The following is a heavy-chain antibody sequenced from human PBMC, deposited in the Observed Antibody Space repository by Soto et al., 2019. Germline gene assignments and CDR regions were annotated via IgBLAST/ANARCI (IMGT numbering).Heavy chain of an antibody. D-gene: IGHD3-16*01. CDR3: ARAMGDWGTYYYYYGFDV. CDR2: IYYSGAT. V-gene: IGHV4-34*11. CDR1: GGSFSGYY. J-gene: IGHJ6*02. Sequence: SETLSLTCAVYGGSFSGYYWSWIRQPPGKGLEWIGSIYYSGATNYNPSLESRLTISVDTSKNQFSLNLSSVTAADTAVYYCARAMGDWGTYYYYYGFDVWGQGTTVTVSS.